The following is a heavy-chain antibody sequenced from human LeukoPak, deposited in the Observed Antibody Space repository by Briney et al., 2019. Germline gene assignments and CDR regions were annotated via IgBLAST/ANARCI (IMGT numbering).Heavy chain of an antibody. CDR3: AKGGAYGDYGTFDI. CDR1: GFTFSSYA. V-gene: IGHV3-23*01. Sequence: PGGSLRLSCTGSGFTFSSYAMSWVRQAPGKGLEWVSAIGAGGDRTYYADSLKGRFTISRDNSKDTVFLQVSSLRADDTAVYYCAKGGAYGDYGTFDIWGQGTMVTVSS. CDR2: IGAGGDRT. D-gene: IGHD4-17*01. J-gene: IGHJ3*02.